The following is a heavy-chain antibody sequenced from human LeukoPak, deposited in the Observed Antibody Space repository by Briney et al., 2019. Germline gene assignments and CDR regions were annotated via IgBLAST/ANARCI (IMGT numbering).Heavy chain of an antibody. D-gene: IGHD2-2*01. Sequence: GGSLRLSCAASGFTFSSYGMHWVRQAPGKGLEWVAFIRYDGSNKYYADSVKGRFTISRDYSKTTLYLQLNSLRAEDTAVYYCAKDRGDIVVVPAAPGGGKRRGFDYWGQGTLVTVSS. CDR3: AKDRGDIVVVPAAPGGGKRRGFDY. CDR1: GFTFSSYG. J-gene: IGHJ4*02. CDR2: IRYDGSNK. V-gene: IGHV3-30*02.